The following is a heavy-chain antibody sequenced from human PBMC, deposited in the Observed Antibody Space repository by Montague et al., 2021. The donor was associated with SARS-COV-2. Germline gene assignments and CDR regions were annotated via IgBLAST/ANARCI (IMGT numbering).Heavy chain of an antibody. CDR2: TYYRSKWYN. CDR3: ARDTRIQLWFDRDYYYGMDV. D-gene: IGHD5-18*01. CDR1: GDSVSSNSAA. Sequence: CAISGDSVSSNSAAWNWIRQSLSRGLEWLGRTYYRSKWYNDYAVSVKSRITINPDTSKNQFSLQLNSVTPEDTAVYYCARDTRIQLWFDRDYYYGMDVWGQGTTVTVSS. J-gene: IGHJ6*02. V-gene: IGHV6-1*01.